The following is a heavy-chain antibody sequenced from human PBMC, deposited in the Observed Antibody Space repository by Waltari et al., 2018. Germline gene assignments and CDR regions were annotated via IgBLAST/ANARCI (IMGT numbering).Heavy chain of an antibody. D-gene: IGHD2-15*01. Sequence: QKQLQESGPGLVKPSGTLSLTCTVSGDSMSSSDWWSWVRQTPEKGLEWIGQIQRSGRTHYNPSFESRVTISIDTSKNQFSLKVTSTTAADTAVYYCARDRGRGIYLDSWGRGTLVTVSP. CDR1: GDSMSSSDW. V-gene: IGHV4-4*02. J-gene: IGHJ4*02. CDR3: ARDRGRGIYLDS. CDR2: IQRSGRT.